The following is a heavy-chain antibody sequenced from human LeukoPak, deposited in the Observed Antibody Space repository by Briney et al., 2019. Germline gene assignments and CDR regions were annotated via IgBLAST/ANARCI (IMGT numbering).Heavy chain of an antibody. V-gene: IGHV3-23*01. D-gene: IGHD5-18*01. CDR1: GFTFSNYG. J-gene: IGHJ4*02. CDR3: ARDGGYSYGSLPHY. CDR2: HSSVTGNT. Sequence: GGSLRLSCAASGFTFSNYGIFWVRQAPGQGLAWVSAHSSVTGNTYYTDSVKGRFTISRDNSKNTLYLQMNSLRAEDTAVYYCARDGGYSYGSLPHYWGQGTLVTVSS.